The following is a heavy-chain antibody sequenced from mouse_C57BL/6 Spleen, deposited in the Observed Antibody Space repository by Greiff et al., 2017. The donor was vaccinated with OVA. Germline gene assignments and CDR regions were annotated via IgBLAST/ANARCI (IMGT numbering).Heavy chain of an antibody. D-gene: IGHD1-1*01. V-gene: IGHV3-6*01. CDR2: ISYDGSN. CDR1: GYSITSGYY. Sequence: EVQRVESGPGLVKPSQSLSLTCSVTGYSITSGYYWNWIRQFPGNKLEWMGYISYDGSNNYNPSLKNRISITRDTSKNQFFLKLNSVTTEDTATYYCARDPHYYGSSPYFDYWGQGTTLTVSS. CDR3: ARDPHYYGSSPYFDY. J-gene: IGHJ2*01.